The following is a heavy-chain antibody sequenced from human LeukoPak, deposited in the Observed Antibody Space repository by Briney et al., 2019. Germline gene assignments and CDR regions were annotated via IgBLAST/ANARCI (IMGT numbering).Heavy chain of an antibody. V-gene: IGHV3-20*04. J-gene: IGHJ4*02. Sequence: GGSLRLSCAASGFTFDDYGMSWVRQAPGKGLEWVSGINWVGGSTGYADSVKGPFTITKDNAKNPLYLEMNSLRAEYRALYYCARGEPLWELRTGFDYWGEGTLVTVSS. CDR1: GFTFDDYG. CDR2: INWVGGST. CDR3: ARGEPLWELRTGFDY. D-gene: IGHD1-26*01.